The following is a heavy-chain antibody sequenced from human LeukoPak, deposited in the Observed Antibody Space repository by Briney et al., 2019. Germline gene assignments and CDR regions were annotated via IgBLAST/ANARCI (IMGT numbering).Heavy chain of an antibody. D-gene: IGHD4-11*01. CDR1: GFTFSSYA. CDR3: ARIQLTTYYYYMDV. Sequence: QSGGSLRLSCAASGFTFSSYAMSWVRQAPGKGLEWVSAISGSGTNTYYADSVKGRFTISRDNSKNSLYLQMNSLRAEDTAVYYCARIQLTTYYYYMDVWGKGTTVTVSS. V-gene: IGHV3-23*01. J-gene: IGHJ6*03. CDR2: ISGSGTNT.